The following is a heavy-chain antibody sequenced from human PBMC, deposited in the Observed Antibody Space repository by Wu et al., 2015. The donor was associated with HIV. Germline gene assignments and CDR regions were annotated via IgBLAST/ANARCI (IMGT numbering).Heavy chain of an antibody. Sequence: QVHLVQSGAEVKKPGASVKVSCKASGYTFTGYHIHWMRQTPGQGLEWMGSINPNSGGTKYAQKFQGRVTMSRDTSINTAYMELSRLRSDDTAVYYCARDIPILSVTTLDYWGQGTLVTVSS. J-gene: IGHJ4*02. CDR1: GYTFTGYH. CDR2: INPNSGGT. V-gene: IGHV1-2*02. CDR3: ARDIPILSVTTLDY. D-gene: IGHD4-11*01.